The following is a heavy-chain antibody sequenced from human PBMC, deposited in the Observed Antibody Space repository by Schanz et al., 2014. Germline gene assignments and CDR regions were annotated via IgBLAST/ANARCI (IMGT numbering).Heavy chain of an antibody. CDR1: GFTLSNYA. Sequence: EVQLVASGGGLVQPGGSLRLSCTASGFTLSNYAMSWVRQAPGKGLEWVSALSEGGGGTHYADSVRGRFTISSDSSKNTLFLQMNSLRVEDSAIYHCAKDISDTSGKDDYWGQGTLVTVSS. V-gene: IGHV3-23*04. J-gene: IGHJ4*02. CDR2: LSEGGGGT. D-gene: IGHD3-22*01. CDR3: AKDISDTSGKDDY.